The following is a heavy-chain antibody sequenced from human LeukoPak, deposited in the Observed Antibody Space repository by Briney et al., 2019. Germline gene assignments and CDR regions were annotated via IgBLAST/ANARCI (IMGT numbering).Heavy chain of an antibody. CDR1: GGTFSSYA. V-gene: IGHV1-69*13. D-gene: IGHD6-13*01. CDR2: IIPIFGTA. Sequence: SVKVSCKASGGTFSSYAISWVRQAPGQGLEWMGGIIPIFGTANYAQKFQGRVTITADESTSTAYMELSSLRSEGTAVYYCARGYSSSWTLDYWGQGTLVTVSS. CDR3: ARGYSSSWTLDY. J-gene: IGHJ4*02.